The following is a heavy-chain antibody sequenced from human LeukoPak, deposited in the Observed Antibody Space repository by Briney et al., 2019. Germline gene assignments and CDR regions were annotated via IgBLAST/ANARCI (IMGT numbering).Heavy chain of an antibody. CDR3: ARLRGYDFWSGFEY. Sequence: PGGSLRHSCAASGFTFSSYAMSWVRHAPGKGLEWVSGLNWNGGSTGYADSVKGRFTISRDNAKNSLYLQMNSLRAEDTALYYCARLRGYDFWSGFEYWGQGTLVTVSS. J-gene: IGHJ4*02. CDR1: GFTFSSYA. V-gene: IGHV3-20*04. CDR2: LNWNGGST. D-gene: IGHD3-3*01.